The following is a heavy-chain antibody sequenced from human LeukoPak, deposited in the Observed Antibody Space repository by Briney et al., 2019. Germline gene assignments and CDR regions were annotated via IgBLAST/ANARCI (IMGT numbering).Heavy chain of an antibody. CDR2: INPSGGST. CDR1: GYTFTSYY. Sequence: GASVKVSCKASGYTFTSYYMHWVRQAPGQGLEWMGIINPSGGSTNYAQKFQGRVTMTRDTSTSTVYMELSSLRSEDTAVYYCARMGHCSGGSCVQPSRSLDPWGQGTLVTVSS. CDR3: ARMGHCSGGSCVQPSRSLDP. J-gene: IGHJ5*02. D-gene: IGHD2-15*01. V-gene: IGHV1-46*01.